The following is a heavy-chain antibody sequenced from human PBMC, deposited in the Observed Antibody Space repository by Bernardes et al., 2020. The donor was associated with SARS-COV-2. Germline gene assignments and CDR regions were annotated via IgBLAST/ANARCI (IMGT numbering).Heavy chain of an antibody. CDR1: GFTFEDYT. V-gene: IGHV3-43*01. CDR3: ATERQSLTIFGVGHDAFDF. CDR2: VSGDGSST. Sequence: GRSLRLSCAASGFTFEDYTMHWVRQITGKGLEWVSLVSGDGSSTNYADSVKGRFIISRDSSRNTLHLQMNSLRKEDTALYYCATERQSLTIFGVGHDAFDFWGQGTMVTVSS. D-gene: IGHD3-3*01. J-gene: IGHJ3*01.